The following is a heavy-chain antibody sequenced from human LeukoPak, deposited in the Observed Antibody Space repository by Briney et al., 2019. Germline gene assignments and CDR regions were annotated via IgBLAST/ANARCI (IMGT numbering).Heavy chain of an antibody. Sequence: ASVKVSCKASGYTFTSYYMHWVRQAPGQGLEWMGIISTSGGNTGYAQKFQGRIIMTRDTSTSTVYLDLSSLRSDDTAVYYCARDVSSSGWLDYWGQGTLVTVSS. CDR2: ISTSGGNT. V-gene: IGHV1-46*01. CDR3: ARDVSSSGWLDY. D-gene: IGHD6-19*01. CDR1: GYTFTSYY. J-gene: IGHJ4*02.